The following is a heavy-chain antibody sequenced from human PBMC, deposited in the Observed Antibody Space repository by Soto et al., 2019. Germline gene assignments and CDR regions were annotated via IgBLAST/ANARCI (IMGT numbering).Heavy chain of an antibody. J-gene: IGHJ4*02. V-gene: IGHV3-30-3*01. CDR2: ISYDGSNK. CDR3: AREPRNYDFWSGPNDY. D-gene: IGHD3-3*01. CDR1: GFTFSSYA. Sequence: GGSLRLSCAASGFTFSSYAMHWVRQAPGKGLEWVAVISYDGSNKYYADSVKGRFTISRDNSKNTLYLQMNSLRAEDTAVYYCAREPRNYDFWSGPNDYWGQGTLVTVSS.